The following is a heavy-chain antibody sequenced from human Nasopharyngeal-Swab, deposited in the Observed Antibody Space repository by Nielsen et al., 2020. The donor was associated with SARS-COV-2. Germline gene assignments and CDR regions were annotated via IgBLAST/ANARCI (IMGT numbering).Heavy chain of an antibody. D-gene: IGHD3-10*01. Sequence: SETLSLTCTVSGGSISSGGYYWSWIRQHPGKGLAWIGYIYYSGSTYYNPSLKSRVTISVDTSKNQFSLKLSSVTAADTAVYYGAREALKELLWFGASSSYYGMDVWGQGTTVTVSS. CDR2: IYYSGST. CDR1: GGSISSGGYY. CDR3: AREALKELLWFGASSSYYGMDV. V-gene: IGHV4-31*03. J-gene: IGHJ6*02.